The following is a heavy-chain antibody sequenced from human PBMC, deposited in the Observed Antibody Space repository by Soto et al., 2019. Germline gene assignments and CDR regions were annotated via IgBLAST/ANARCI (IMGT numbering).Heavy chain of an antibody. D-gene: IGHD3-10*01. CDR2: IIPIFGTA. Sequence: QVQLVQSGAEVKKPGSSVKVSCKASGGTFSSYAISWVRQAPGQGLEWMGGIIPIFGTANYAQKFQGRVTIPAAESTSTAYMDLGSVGSEDTAVYYCAGGITMVGGVSFADWFDPWGQGTLVTVSS. J-gene: IGHJ5*02. CDR3: AGGITMVGGVSFADWFDP. V-gene: IGHV1-69*12. CDR1: GGTFSSYA.